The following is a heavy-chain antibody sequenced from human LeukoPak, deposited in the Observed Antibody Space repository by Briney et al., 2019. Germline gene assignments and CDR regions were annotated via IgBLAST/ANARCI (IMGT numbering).Heavy chain of an antibody. D-gene: IGHD2-15*01. CDR3: AKPQRDIVVVVASYYFDY. V-gene: IGHV3-23*01. J-gene: IGHJ4*02. CDR2: ISVGGGST. CDR1: GFTFGSNA. Sequence: PGGPLSLSGAASGFTFGSNALGGFGQPPGKGLGWVSAISVGGGSTYYADSVKGRFTISRDNSKNTLYLQMNSLRAEDTAVYYCAKPQRDIVVVVASYYFDYWGQGTLVTVSS.